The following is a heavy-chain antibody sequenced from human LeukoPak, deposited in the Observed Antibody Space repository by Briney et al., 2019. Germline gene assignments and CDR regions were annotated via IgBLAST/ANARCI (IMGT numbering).Heavy chain of an antibody. CDR1: GFTFSSYA. CDR2: ISWNSGSI. Sequence: GGSLRLSCAASGFTFSSYAMHWVRQAPGKGLEWVSGISWNSGSIGYADSVKGRFTISRDNAKNSLYLQMNSLRAEDTALYYCAKGGGQQLAHSRAMQFDYWGQGTLVTVSS. V-gene: IGHV3-9*01. J-gene: IGHJ4*02. CDR3: AKGGGQQLAHSRAMQFDY. D-gene: IGHD6-13*01.